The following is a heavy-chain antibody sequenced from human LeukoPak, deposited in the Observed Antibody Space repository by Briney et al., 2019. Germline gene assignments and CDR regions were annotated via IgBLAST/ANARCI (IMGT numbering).Heavy chain of an antibody. V-gene: IGHV3-23*01. D-gene: IGHD3-16*01. J-gene: IGHJ4*02. CDR1: GFTFSSYA. Sequence: GGSLRLSCAASGFTFSSYAMSWVRQAPGRGLEWVSAISVSGGSTYYADSVKGRLTISRDNSKNTLYLQMNSLRAEDTAVYYCAKDLPSTDLSAIDDWGQGTLVTVSS. CDR2: ISVSGGST. CDR3: AKDLPSTDLSAIDD.